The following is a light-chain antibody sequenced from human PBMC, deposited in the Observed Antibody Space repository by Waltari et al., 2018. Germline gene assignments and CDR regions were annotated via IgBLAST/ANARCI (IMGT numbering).Light chain of an antibody. J-gene: IGKJ2*01. Sequence: EIVLTQSPGTLPLSRGERATLSCRASQNVSSSYLAWYQQKPGQAPRLLIYGASSRATGIPDRFSGSGSGTDFTLTISRLEPEDFAVYYCQQYGSSPPYTFGQGTKLEI. CDR1: QNVSSSY. CDR2: GAS. CDR3: QQYGSSPPYT. V-gene: IGKV3-20*01.